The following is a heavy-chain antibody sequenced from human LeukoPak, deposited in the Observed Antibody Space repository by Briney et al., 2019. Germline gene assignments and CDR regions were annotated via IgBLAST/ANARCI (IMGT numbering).Heavy chain of an antibody. J-gene: IGHJ4*02. CDR1: GESFSGYY. CDR2: INHSGIT. CDR3: ARGPRPRQRYCSGGSCYSDRWGSDY. D-gene: IGHD2-15*01. Sequence: SETLSLTCAVYGESFSGYYWSWIRQSPGKGLEWIGEINHSGITNYNPSLKSRVTILVDTSKNQFSLKLSSVTAADTAVYYCARGPRPRQRYCSGGSCYSDRWGSDYWGQGTLVTVSS. V-gene: IGHV4-34*01.